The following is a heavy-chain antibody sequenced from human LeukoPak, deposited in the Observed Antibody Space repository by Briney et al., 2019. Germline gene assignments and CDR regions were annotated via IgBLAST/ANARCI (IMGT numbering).Heavy chain of an antibody. D-gene: IGHD3-9*01. J-gene: IGHJ5*02. V-gene: IGHV4-38-2*02. CDR1: GYSISSGFY. Sequence: SETLSLTCTVSGYSISSGFYWAWIRQPPGKGLEWIGSIYHSGRTHYNPSLKSRVTISVDTSKNQFSLKLSSVTAADTAVYYCARDRGDYDILTGYYNVRSWFDPWGQGTLVTVSS. CDR2: IYHSGRT. CDR3: ARDRGDYDILTGYYNVRSWFDP.